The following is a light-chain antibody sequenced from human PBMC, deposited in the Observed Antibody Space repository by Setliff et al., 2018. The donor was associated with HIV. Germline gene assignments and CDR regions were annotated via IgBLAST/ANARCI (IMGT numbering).Light chain of an antibody. CDR1: SSDVGGSNY. CDR2: EVS. Sequence: QSVLTQPASVSGSPGQSITISCTGTSSDVGGSNYVSWYQQHPGKAPKLMIYEVSNRPSWVSNRFSGSKSGNTAPLTISGLQAEDEADYYCCSYTTSSTVVFGTGTKVTVL. J-gene: IGLJ1*01. V-gene: IGLV2-14*01. CDR3: CSYTTSSTVV.